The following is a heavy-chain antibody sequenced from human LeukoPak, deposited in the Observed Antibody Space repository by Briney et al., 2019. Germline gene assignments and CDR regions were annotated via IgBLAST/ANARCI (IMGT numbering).Heavy chain of an antibody. CDR2: ISSSSSYI. J-gene: IGHJ4*02. V-gene: IGHV3-21*01. Sequence: GGSLRLSCAASGFTFSSYGMNWVRQAPGKGLEWVSSISSSSSYIYYADSVKGRFTISRDNARNSLYLQMNSLRAEDMAVYCARGGSTSSWFWNDWGQGTLVTVSS. CDR3: ARGGSTSSWFWND. D-gene: IGHD6-13*01. CDR1: GFTFSSYG.